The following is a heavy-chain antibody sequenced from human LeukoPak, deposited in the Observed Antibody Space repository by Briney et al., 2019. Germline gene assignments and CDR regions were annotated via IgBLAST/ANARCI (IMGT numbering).Heavy chain of an antibody. J-gene: IGHJ4*02. V-gene: IGHV5-51*01. Sequence: GESLKISCKGSGYRFTSYWIGWVRQMPGKGLEWMGIIYPGDSDTGYSPSFQGQVTISADKSISTAYLQWSSLKASDTAMFFCARYRGLAAPLAHFDYWGQGTLVTVSS. CDR3: ARYRGLAAPLAHFDY. D-gene: IGHD6-13*01. CDR2: IYPGDSDT. CDR1: GYRFTSYW.